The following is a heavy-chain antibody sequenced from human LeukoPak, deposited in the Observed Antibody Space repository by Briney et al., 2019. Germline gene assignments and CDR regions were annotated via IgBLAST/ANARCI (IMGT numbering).Heavy chain of an antibody. V-gene: IGHV4-34*01. D-gene: IGHD2-15*01. Sequence: SETLSLTCAVYGGSFSGYYWSWIRQPPGKRLEWIGEINHSGSTNYNPSLKSRVTISVDTSRNQFSLKLSSVTAADTAVYYCASTCSGGSCYLRSYYYGMDVWGQGTTVTVSS. J-gene: IGHJ6*02. CDR2: INHSGST. CDR1: GGSFSGYY. CDR3: ASTCSGGSCYLRSYYYGMDV.